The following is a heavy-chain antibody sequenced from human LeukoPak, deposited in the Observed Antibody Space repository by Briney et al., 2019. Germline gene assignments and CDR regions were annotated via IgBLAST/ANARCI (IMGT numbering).Heavy chain of an antibody. CDR2: IGSSDSPI. J-gene: IGHJ4*02. D-gene: IGHD3-22*01. Sequence: GGSLRLSCAASGFTFRSFEMQWVRQAPGKGLEWVSYIGSSDSPIYYADSVKGRFTISRDNARNSLSLQMNSLRAEDTAVYYCAREGDSVIGSVDYWGQGTLVTVSS. CDR1: GFTFRSFE. CDR3: AREGDSVIGSVDY. V-gene: IGHV3-48*03.